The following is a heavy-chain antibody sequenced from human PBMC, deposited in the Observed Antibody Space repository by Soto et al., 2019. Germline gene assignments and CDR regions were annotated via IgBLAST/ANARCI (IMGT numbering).Heavy chain of an antibody. CDR2: ISTYSGNT. J-gene: IGHJ4*02. D-gene: IGHD3-22*01. CDR1: GYTFTAYG. V-gene: IGHV1-18*01. CDR3: ATSDNSGYDQPVVY. Sequence: GAAVKVSCKASGYTFTAYGISWVRQAPGQGLEWMAWISTYSGNTDFAQKVQGRVTLTADTSTSTAYMELRNLTSDDTAVYYCATSDNSGYDQPVVYWGQGTLVTVS.